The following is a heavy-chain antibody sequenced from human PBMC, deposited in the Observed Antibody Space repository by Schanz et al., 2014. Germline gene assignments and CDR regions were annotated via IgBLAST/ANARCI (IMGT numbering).Heavy chain of an antibody. CDR1: GFTFSSYA. J-gene: IGHJ4*02. Sequence: EVQLLESGGGLVQPGGSLRLSCAASGFTFSSYAMSWVRQDPGKGLVWVARINSVGSNTDYADSVTGRFTISRDNSKNTLYLQMNSLRAEDTAVYYCARIGGSVFDYWGQGTLXTVSS. V-gene: IGHV3-23*01. CDR3: ARIGGSVFDY. D-gene: IGHD3-10*01. CDR2: INSVGSNT.